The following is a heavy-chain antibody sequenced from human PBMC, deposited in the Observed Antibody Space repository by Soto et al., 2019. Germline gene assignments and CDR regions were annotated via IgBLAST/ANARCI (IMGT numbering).Heavy chain of an antibody. Sequence: SETLSLTCDVYGGSFRSYYWIWVRQPPGKGLEWIGEVNHSGEANYNPSLQSRVTISLDTSNNHFSLKMTSVTAADTAVYFCATVGRFTTSWIDLWGQGTTVTVYS. CDR2: VNHSGEA. J-gene: IGHJ5*02. CDR1: GGSFRSYY. CDR3: ATVGRFTTSWIDL. V-gene: IGHV4-34*01. D-gene: IGHD3-3*01.